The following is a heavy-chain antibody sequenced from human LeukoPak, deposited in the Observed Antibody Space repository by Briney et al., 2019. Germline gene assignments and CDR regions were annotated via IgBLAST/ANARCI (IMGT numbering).Heavy chain of an antibody. J-gene: IGHJ4*02. Sequence: GGSLRLSCAASGFTFSSYAMSWARQAPGKGLEWVSGISGSGDSTYYADSVKGRFTTSRDNSKNTLYLQMSSLRAEDTALYYCAKIIVVLPSTISNPYYFDYWGQGTLVTVSS. CDR3: AKIIVVLPSTISNPYYFDY. CDR1: GFTFSSYA. D-gene: IGHD2-2*02. CDR2: ISGSGDST. V-gene: IGHV3-23*01.